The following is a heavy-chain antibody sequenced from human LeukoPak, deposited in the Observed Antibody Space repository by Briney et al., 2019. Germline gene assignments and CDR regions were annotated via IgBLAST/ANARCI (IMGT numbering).Heavy chain of an antibody. CDR2: ISGSGDST. Sequence: GGSLRLSCAASGFTFSTYAMTWVRQAPGKGLEGVSTISGSGDSTYYADSVKGRFTVSRDNSKNTLYLQMNSLRAEDTAIYYCAKDSSRDGYNWNWYFDLWGRGTLVTVSS. J-gene: IGHJ2*01. D-gene: IGHD5-24*01. V-gene: IGHV3-23*01. CDR3: AKDSSRDGYNWNWYFDL. CDR1: GFTFSTYA.